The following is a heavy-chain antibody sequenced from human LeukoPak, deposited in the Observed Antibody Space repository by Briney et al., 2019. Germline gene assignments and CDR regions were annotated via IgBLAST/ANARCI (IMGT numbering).Heavy chain of an antibody. CDR3: ARDPLSITMVRGVIQPNDAFDI. CDR2: INPSGGST. V-gene: IGHV1-46*01. J-gene: IGHJ3*02. D-gene: IGHD3-10*01. Sequence: ASVKVSCKASGYTFTSYHMHWVRQAPGQGLEWMGIINPSGGSTSYAQKFQGRVTMTRDTSTSTVYMELSSLRSEDTAVYYCARDPLSITMVRGVIQPNDAFDIWGQGTMVTVSS. CDR1: GYTFTSYH.